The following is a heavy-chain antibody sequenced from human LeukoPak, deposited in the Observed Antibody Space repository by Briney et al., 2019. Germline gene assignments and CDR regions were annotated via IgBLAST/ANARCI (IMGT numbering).Heavy chain of an antibody. CDR1: GFTFSSYS. D-gene: IGHD3-10*01. CDR3: ARSYGSGSYYTILDY. V-gene: IGHV3-48*04. Sequence: PGGSLRPSCAASGFTFSSYSMNWVRQAPGKGLEWVSYISSSSSTIYYADSVKGRFTISRDNAKNSLYLQMNSLRAEDTAVYYCARSYGSGSYYTILDYWGQGTLVTVSS. J-gene: IGHJ4*02. CDR2: ISSSSSTI.